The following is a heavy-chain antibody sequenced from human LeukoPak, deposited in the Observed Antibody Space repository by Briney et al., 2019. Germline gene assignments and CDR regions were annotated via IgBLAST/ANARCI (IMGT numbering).Heavy chain of an antibody. V-gene: IGHV3-30*02. CDR2: IRYDGNNK. CDR3: VKDNPLDY. J-gene: IGHJ4*02. CDR1: GFTFSNYG. Sequence: GGSLRLSCGASGFTFSNYGMLWVRQAPGKGLEWVAFIRYDGNNKLYADSMKGRFTITRDNSKNTLYLHINSLRAEDTAVYYCVKDNPLDYWGQGTLVIVSS. D-gene: IGHD1-14*01.